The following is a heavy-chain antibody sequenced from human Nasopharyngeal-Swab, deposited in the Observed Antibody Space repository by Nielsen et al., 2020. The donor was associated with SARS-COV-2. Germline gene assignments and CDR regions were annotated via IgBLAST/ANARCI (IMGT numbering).Heavy chain of an antibody. J-gene: IGHJ4*02. V-gene: IGHV3-48*03. CDR3: ARDGVTTVPTGEDY. CDR2: ISSGGNTT. D-gene: IGHD4-17*01. Sequence: VRQAPGKGLEWVSYISSGGNTTHYADSVKGRFTISRDNAKNSLYLQMNSLRVEDTAVYYCARDGVTTVPTGEDYWGQGTLVTVSS.